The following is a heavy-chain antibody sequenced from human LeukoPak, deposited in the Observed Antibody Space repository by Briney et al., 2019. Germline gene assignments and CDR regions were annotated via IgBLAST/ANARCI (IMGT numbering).Heavy chain of an antibody. V-gene: IGHV4-39*01. Sequence: PSETLSLTCTVSGGSISSGSYYWSWIRQPAGKGLEWIGSIYYSGSTYYNPSLKSRVTISVDTSKNQFSLKLSSVTAADTAVYYCARQNAIRGVRTDYWGQGTLVTVSS. CDR1: GGSISSGSYY. D-gene: IGHD3-10*01. CDR2: IYYSGST. CDR3: ARQNAIRGVRTDY. J-gene: IGHJ4*02.